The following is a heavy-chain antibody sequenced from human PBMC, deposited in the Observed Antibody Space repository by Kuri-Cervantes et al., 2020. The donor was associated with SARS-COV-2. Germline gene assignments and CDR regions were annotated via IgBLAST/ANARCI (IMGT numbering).Heavy chain of an antibody. Sequence: GSLRLSCAASGFTVSSNYMSWVRQAPGKGLEWIGEINHSGSTNYNPSLKSRVTISVDTSKNQFSLKLSSVTAADTAVYYCARGPGLYSRKAYGMDVWGQGTTVTVSS. V-gene: IGHV4-34*01. CDR3: ARGPGLYSRKAYGMDV. CDR1: GFTVSSNY. CDR2: INHSGST. D-gene: IGHD3-16*02. J-gene: IGHJ6*02.